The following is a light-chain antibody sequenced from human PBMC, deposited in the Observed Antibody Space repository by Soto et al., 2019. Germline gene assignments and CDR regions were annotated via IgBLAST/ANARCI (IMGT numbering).Light chain of an antibody. CDR3: QQYSAYPYT. CDR1: QSIRSW. Sequence: DIQMTQFPSTLSASVGDRVTITCRASQSIRSWLAWYQQKPGKAPKLLIYDGSSLQSGVPSGFGGSGSGTEFTLTINSLQPDDFATYYCQQYSAYPYTFGQGTKVETK. CDR2: DGS. J-gene: IGKJ2*01. V-gene: IGKV1-5*01.